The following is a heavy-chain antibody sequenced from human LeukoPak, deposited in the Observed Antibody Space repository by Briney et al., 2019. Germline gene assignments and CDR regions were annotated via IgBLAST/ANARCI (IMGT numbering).Heavy chain of an antibody. V-gene: IGHV1-18*01. J-gene: IGHJ3*02. D-gene: IGHD3-9*01. CDR2: ISAYNGNT. CDR3: ARDYARTYVLRYFDWLLPI. Sequence: ASVKVSCKASGYTFTSYGISWVRQAPGQGLEWMGWISAYNGNTNYAQKLQGRVTTTTDTSTSTAYMELRSLRSDDTAVYYCARDYARTYVLRYFDWLLPIWGQGTMVTVSS. CDR1: GYTFTSYG.